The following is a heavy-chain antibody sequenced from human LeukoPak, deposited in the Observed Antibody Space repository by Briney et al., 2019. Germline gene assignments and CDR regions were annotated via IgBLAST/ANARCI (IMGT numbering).Heavy chain of an antibody. Sequence: GGSLKLSCAASGFTFSGSAMHWVRQASGKGLEWVGRIRSKANSYATAYAASVKGRFTISRDDSKNTAYLQMNSLKTEDTAVYYCTRHGGILTGFEDTDYWGQGTLVTVSS. CDR2: IRSKANSYAT. V-gene: IGHV3-73*01. CDR1: GFTFSGSA. CDR3: TRHGGILTGFEDTDY. J-gene: IGHJ4*02. D-gene: IGHD3-9*01.